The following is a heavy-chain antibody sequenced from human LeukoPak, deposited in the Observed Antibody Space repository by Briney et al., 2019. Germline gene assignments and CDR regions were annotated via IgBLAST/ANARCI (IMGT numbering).Heavy chain of an antibody. CDR2: ISGGGGST. CDR3: AKAAGPYYFDY. D-gene: IGHD6-13*01. J-gene: IGHJ4*02. Sequence: GGSLRLSCAASGFTFASYAMSWVRQAPGKGLEWVSSISGGGGSTYHADSVKGRFTIPRDNSKNTLYLQMNSLRAEDTAVYYCAKAAGPYYFDYWGQGTLVTVSS. V-gene: IGHV3-23*01. CDR1: GFTFASYA.